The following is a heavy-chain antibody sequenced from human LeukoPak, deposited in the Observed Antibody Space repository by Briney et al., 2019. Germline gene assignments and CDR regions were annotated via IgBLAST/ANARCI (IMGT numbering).Heavy chain of an antibody. V-gene: IGHV1-2*02. CDR3: ARVSLINPGIAVTWFDP. CDR2: INPNSGGT. J-gene: IGHJ5*02. Sequence: ASVKVPCKASGYTFTGYYMHWVRQAPGQGLEWMGWINPNSGGTNYAQKFQGRVTMTRDTSISTAYMELSRLRSDDTAVYYCARVSLINPGIAVTWFDPWGQGTLVTVSS. CDR1: GYTFTGYY. D-gene: IGHD6-13*01.